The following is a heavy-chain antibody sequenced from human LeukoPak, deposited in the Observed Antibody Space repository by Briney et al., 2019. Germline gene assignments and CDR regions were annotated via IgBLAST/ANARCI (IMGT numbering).Heavy chain of an antibody. V-gene: IGHV3-23*01. D-gene: IGHD1-1*01. CDR2: ISNANGDT. CDR1: GFTFSNYA. Sequence: GGSLRLSCAASGFTFSNYAMTWVRQAPGKGLEWVSTISNANGDTYYADSVKGRFTISRDNSKNTLYLQMNSLTGEDTAIYYCAKATGNLGNWGQGTLVTLSS. CDR3: AKATGNLGN. J-gene: IGHJ4*02.